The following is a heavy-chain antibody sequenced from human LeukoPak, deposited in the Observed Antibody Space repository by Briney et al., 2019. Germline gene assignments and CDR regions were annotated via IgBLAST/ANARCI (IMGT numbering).Heavy chain of an antibody. CDR2: IYYSGST. CDR1: GGSISSGDYY. V-gene: IGHV4-30-4*01. D-gene: IGHD3-10*01. Sequence: SQTLSLTCTVSGGSISSGDYYWSWIRQPPGKGLEWIGYIYYSGSTYYNPSLKSRVTISVDTPKNQFSLKLSSVTAADTAVYYCARDTRRVRGIAGYYYGMDVWGKGTTVTVSS. CDR3: ARDTRRVRGIAGYYYGMDV. J-gene: IGHJ6*04.